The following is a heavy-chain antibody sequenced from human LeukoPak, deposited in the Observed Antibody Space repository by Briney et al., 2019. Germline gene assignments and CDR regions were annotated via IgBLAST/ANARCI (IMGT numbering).Heavy chain of an antibody. J-gene: IGHJ5*02. Sequence: PRGSLRPSCPAPGLTFSSYSMNCVRQAQRKGLEWVSSISSSSSYIYYADSVKGRFTISRDNAKNSLYLQMNSLRAEDTAVYYCASQACSSTSCSAVDPWGQGTLVTVSS. CDR2: ISSSSSYI. V-gene: IGHV3-21*01. CDR3: ASQACSSTSCSAVDP. D-gene: IGHD2-2*01. CDR1: GLTFSSYS.